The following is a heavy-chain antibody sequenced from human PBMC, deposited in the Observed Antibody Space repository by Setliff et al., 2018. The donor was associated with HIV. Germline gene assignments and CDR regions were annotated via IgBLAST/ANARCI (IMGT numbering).Heavy chain of an antibody. V-gene: IGHV3-15*01. D-gene: IGHD3-10*01. Sequence: PGGSLRLSCAVSGITFGDAWMSWVRQAPGKGLEWVGRIKSKAEGGATDYAAPVKGRFSISRDDSKNMLYLQMNSLETEDTAVYYCTTDLIIRGVIIDGALRWGQGTLVTVSS. J-gene: IGHJ4*02. CDR1: GITFGDAW. CDR2: IKSKAEGGAT. CDR3: TTDLIIRGVIIDGALR.